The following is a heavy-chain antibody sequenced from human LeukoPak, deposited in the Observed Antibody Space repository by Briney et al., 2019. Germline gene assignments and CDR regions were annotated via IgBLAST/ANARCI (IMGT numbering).Heavy chain of an antibody. V-gene: IGHV3-30*18. CDR2: VSRTGGTK. CDR3: AKESHSEGYGSYFDG. Sequence: GGSLRLSCAASGFTFSNIGMHWVRQAPGKGLEWVAVVSRTGGTKYYGDSVQGRFTISRDNSKNTPYLQMNSLRAEDTAVYYCAKESHSEGYGSYFDGWGPGTLVSVSS. D-gene: IGHD1-26*01. J-gene: IGHJ4*02. CDR1: GFTFSNIG.